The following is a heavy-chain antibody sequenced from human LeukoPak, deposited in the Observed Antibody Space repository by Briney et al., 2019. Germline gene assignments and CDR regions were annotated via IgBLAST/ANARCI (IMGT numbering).Heavy chain of an antibody. V-gene: IGHV1-69*13. CDR3: ARVLRFGEPFDY. J-gene: IGHJ4*02. Sequence: ASVKVSCKASGGTFSSYAISWVRQAPGQGLEWMGGIIPIFGTANYAQKFQGRVTITADESTSTAYMELSSLRSEDTAAYYCARVLRFGEPFDYWGQGTLVTVSS. D-gene: IGHD3-10*01. CDR1: GGTFSSYA. CDR2: IIPIFGTA.